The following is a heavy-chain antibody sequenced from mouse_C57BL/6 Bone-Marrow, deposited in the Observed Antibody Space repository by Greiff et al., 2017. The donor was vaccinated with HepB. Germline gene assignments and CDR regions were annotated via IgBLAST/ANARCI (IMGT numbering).Heavy chain of an antibody. J-gene: IGHJ4*01. CDR2: INYDGSST. CDR3: ARDLNAMDY. CDR1: GFTFSDYY. Sequence: EVMLVESEGGLVQPGRSMKLSCTASGFTFSDYYMAWVRQVPEKGLEWVANINYDGSSTYYLDSLKSRFIISRDNAKNILYLQMSSLKSEDTATYYCARDLNAMDYWGQGTSVTVSS. V-gene: IGHV5-16*01.